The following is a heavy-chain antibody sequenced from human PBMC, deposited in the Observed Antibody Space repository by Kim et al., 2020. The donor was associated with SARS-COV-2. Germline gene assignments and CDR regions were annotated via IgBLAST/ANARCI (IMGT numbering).Heavy chain of an antibody. CDR2: IYYSGST. Sequence: SETLSLTCTVSGGSISSGGYYWSWIRQHPGKGLEWIGYIYYSGSTYYNTSLKSRVTISVDTSKNQFSLKLSSVTAADTAVYYCAREGYYDSRLSTQGIDYWGQGTLVTVSS. J-gene: IGHJ4*02. V-gene: IGHV4-31*03. D-gene: IGHD3-22*01. CDR3: AREGYYDSRLSTQGIDY. CDR1: GGSISSGGYY.